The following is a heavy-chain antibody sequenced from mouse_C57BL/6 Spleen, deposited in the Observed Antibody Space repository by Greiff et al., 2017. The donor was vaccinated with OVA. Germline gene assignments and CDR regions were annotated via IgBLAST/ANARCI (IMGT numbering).Heavy chain of an antibody. CDR1: GFTFSDYG. Sequence: EVKLVESGGGLVKPGGSLKLSCAASGFTFSDYGMHWVRQAPEKGLEWVAYISSGSSTIYYADTVKGRFTISRDNAKNTLFLQMTSLRSEDTAMYYCARANYDYPAWFAYWGQGTLVTVSA. V-gene: IGHV5-17*01. CDR3: ARANYDYPAWFAY. CDR2: ISSGSSTI. D-gene: IGHD2-4*01. J-gene: IGHJ3*01.